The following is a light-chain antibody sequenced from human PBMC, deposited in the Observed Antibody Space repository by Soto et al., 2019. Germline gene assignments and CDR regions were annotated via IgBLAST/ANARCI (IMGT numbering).Light chain of an antibody. J-gene: IGKJ1*01. CDR3: QQSYYNPT. V-gene: IGKV1-39*01. Sequence: DIQMTQSPSSVSSSVGDIFTITCRASQSISSYLNWYQQKPGKAPKLLIYAASSLQSGVPSRFSGSGSGTDFTLTISSLQREDFATYYCQQSYYNPTFGQGTKVDIK. CDR2: AAS. CDR1: QSISSY.